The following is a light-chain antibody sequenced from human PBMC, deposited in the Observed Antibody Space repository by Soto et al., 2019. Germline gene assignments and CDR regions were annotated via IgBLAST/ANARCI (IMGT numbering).Light chain of an antibody. J-gene: IGLJ1*01. CDR3: SSYAGSNYV. CDR2: EVT. V-gene: IGLV2-8*01. CDR1: SSDVGGYNH. Sequence: QSALTQPPSASGSPGQSVTISCTGASSDVGGYNHVSWFQQHPGKAPKLMIYEVTKRPSGVPDRFSGSKSGNTSSLTVSGLQTEDEADYYCSSYAGSNYVFGTGTKLTVL.